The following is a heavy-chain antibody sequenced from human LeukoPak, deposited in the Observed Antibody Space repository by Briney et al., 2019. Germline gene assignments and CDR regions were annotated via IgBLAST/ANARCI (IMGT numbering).Heavy chain of an antibody. D-gene: IGHD3-10*01. CDR3: ARGWSGDYFDY. CDR2: ISTSSSYI. Sequence: PGGSLGLSCAASGFTFSSYGMNWVRQAPGKGLEWVSSISTSSSYIYYADAVKGRFTISRDNAKKSLYLQMNSLRAEDTAMYYCARGWSGDYFDYWGQGTLVTVSS. CDR1: GFTFSSYG. J-gene: IGHJ4*02. V-gene: IGHV3-21*01.